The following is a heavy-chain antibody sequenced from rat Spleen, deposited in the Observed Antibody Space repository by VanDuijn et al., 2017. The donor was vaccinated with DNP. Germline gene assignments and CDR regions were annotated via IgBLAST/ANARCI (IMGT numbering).Heavy chain of an antibody. V-gene: IGHV1-43*01. CDR3: ASSWVGVRGIWFAF. Sequence: QVQLQQSGAELAKPGSSVKISCEASGYTFTTYYITWIKQTTGQGLEYIGYINMGSGGTNYNEKFKGKATLTVDKSSSTAFMQLSSLTPDDSAVYYCASSWVGVRGIWFAFWGQGTLVTVSS. D-gene: IGHD4-3*01. CDR2: INMGSGGT. J-gene: IGHJ3*01. CDR1: GYTFTTYY.